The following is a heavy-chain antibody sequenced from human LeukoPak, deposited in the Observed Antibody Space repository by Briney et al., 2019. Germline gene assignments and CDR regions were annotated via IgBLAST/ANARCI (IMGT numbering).Heavy chain of an antibody. CDR1: GYTSTSYG. V-gene: IGHV1-8*02. D-gene: IGHD5-24*01. CDR2: MNPNSGNT. J-gene: IGHJ3*02. CDR3: ARIRDGYNDAYDI. Sequence: ASVKVSCKASGYTSTSYGISWVRQAPGQGLEWMGWMNPNSGNTGYAQKFQGRVTMTRDTSASTVYMELSSLRSEDTAIYYCARIRDGYNDAYDIWGQGTVVTVPS.